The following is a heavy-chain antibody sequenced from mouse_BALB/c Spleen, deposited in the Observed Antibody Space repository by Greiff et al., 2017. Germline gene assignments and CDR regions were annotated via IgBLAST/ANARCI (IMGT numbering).Heavy chain of an antibody. CDR2: IWAGGST. Sequence: VKVVESGPGLVAPSQSLSITCTVSGFSLTSYGVHWVRQPPGKGLEWLGVIWAGGSTNYNSALMSRLSISKDNSKSQVFLKMNSLQTDDTAMYYCAREGYDGYAWFAYWGQGTLVTVSA. CDR1: GFSLTSYG. J-gene: IGHJ3*01. V-gene: IGHV2-9*02. CDR3: AREGYDGYAWFAY. D-gene: IGHD2-3*01.